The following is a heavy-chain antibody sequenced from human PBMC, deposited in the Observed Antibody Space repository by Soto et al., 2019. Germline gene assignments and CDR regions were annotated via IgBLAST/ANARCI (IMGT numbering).Heavy chain of an antibody. D-gene: IGHD3-3*01. J-gene: IGHJ6*02. V-gene: IGHV3-23*01. Sequence: EVQLLESGGGLVQPGGSLRLSCAASGITFSTYDMNWVRQAPGKGLEWVSVVGGSGGSTYYADSVKGRFTISRDNSKNTLYLQMDSLRAEDTAVYCCAKGDDFWSGSGDPEPNYYSHGLDVWGQGTTVTVS. CDR2: VGGSGGST. CDR1: GITFSTYD. CDR3: AKGDDFWSGSGDPEPNYYSHGLDV.